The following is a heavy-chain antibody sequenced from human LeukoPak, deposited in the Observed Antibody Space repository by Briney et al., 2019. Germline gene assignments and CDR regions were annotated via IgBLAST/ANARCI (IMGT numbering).Heavy chain of an antibody. D-gene: IGHD2-2*01. CDR1: GGSLSGYY. J-gene: IGHJ6*04. V-gene: IGHV4-34*01. CDR3: ARGVEDVVVPAAIFAYYYYGMDV. Sequence: SETLSLTCAVYGGSLSGYYWSWIRQPPGKGLEWIGGINHSGSTNYNPSLKSRVTISVDTSKNQFSLKLSSVTAADTAVYYCARGVEDVVVPAAIFAYYYYGMDVWGKGTTVTVSS. CDR2: INHSGST.